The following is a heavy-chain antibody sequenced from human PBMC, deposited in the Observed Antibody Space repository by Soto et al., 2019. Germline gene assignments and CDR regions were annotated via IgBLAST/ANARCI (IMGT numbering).Heavy chain of an antibody. CDR2: IIPILGIA. CDR3: AGQRYFDHHTAAWFDP. Sequence: QVQLVQSGAEVKKPGSSVKVSCKASGGTFSSYTISWVRQAPGQGLEWMGRIIPILGIANYAQKFQGRVTINADKSKSTAYMELSSLRSEDTAVYYCAGQRYFDHHTAAWFDPWGQGTLVTVSS. CDR1: GGTFSSYT. J-gene: IGHJ5*02. V-gene: IGHV1-69*02. D-gene: IGHD3-9*01.